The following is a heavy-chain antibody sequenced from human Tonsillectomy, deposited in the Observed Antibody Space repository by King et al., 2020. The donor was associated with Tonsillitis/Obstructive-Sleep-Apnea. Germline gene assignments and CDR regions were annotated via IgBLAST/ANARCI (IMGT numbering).Heavy chain of an antibody. J-gene: IGHJ4*02. Sequence: VQLVQSGSELKKPGASVKLSCKASGYTFTSFAMNWVRQAPGQGLEWMGWINTNTGNPTYAQGFTGRFVFSLDTSVSTTYLQISSLKAEDTAVYYWTRDLECRAFWSGTGLGYWGQGTLVTVSS. D-gene: IGHD3-3*01. V-gene: IGHV7-4-1*02. CDR1: GYTFTSFA. CDR2: INTNTGNP. CDR3: TRDLECRAFWSGTGLGY.